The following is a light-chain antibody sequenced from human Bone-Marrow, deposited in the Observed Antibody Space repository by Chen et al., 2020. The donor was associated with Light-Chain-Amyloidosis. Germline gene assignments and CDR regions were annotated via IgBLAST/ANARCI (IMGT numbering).Light chain of an antibody. V-gene: IGLV3-25*03. CDR1: DLPTKY. Sequence: SYELTQPPSVSVSPGQTARITCSGDDLPTKYAYWYQQKPGQAPVLVIHRDTERPSGISVRFSGDRPGTTATLNISGVRAEDEADYHCQSADRSGTYEVMFGGGTKLTVL. CDR3: QSADRSGTYEVM. CDR2: RDT. J-gene: IGLJ3*02.